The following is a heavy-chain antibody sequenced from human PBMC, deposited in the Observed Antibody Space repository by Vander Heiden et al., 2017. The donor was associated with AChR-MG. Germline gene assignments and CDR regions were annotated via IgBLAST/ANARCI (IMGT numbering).Heavy chain of an antibody. D-gene: IGHD4-17*01. Sequence: QVQLQESGPGLVKPSQTLSLTCTVSGGSISGGGYYWSWIRQHPGKGLEWIGYIYYSGSTYYNPSLKSRVTISVDTSKNQFSLKLSSVTAADTAVYYCARVNGDHRRDYFDYWGQGTLVTVSS. CDR1: GGSISGGGYY. J-gene: IGHJ4*02. CDR2: IYYSGST. V-gene: IGHV4-31*03. CDR3: ARVNGDHRRDYFDY.